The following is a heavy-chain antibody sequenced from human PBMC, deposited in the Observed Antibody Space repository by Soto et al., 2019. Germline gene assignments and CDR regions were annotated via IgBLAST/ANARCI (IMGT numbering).Heavy chain of an antibody. CDR1: GFTFSSYA. J-gene: IGHJ6*02. V-gene: IGHV3-64D*06. CDR3: VKLGGMGRGNYYYGMDV. Sequence: PGVSLRLSCSASGFTFSSYAMHWVRQAPGKGLEYVSAISSNGGSTYYADSVKGRFTISRDNSKNTLYLQMSSLRAEDTAVYYCVKLGGMGRGNYYYGMDVWGQGTTGTVS. CDR2: ISSNGGST. D-gene: IGHD3-10*01.